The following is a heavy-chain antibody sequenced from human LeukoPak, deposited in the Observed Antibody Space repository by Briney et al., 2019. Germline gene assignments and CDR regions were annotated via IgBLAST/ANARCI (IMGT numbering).Heavy chain of an antibody. V-gene: IGHV1-2*02. CDR3: ARGGYSYGYVPGY. Sequence: ASVKVSCKASEYTFTGYYMHWVRQAPGQGLEWMGWINPNSGGTNYAQKFQGRVTMTRDTPISTAYMELSRLRSDDTAVYYCARGGYSYGYVPGYWGQGTLVTVSS. CDR2: INPNSGGT. CDR1: EYTFTGYY. D-gene: IGHD5-18*01. J-gene: IGHJ4*02.